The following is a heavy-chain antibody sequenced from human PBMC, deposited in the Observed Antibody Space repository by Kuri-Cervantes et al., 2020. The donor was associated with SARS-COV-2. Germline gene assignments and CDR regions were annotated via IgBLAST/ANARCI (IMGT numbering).Heavy chain of an antibody. Sequence: GGSLRLSCAASGFTSSSYGMHWVRQAPGKGLEWVAFIRYDGSNKYYADSVKGRFTISRDNAKNPLYLQMNSLRAEDTALYYCARDLSDSSTPPHDPWGQGTLVTVSS. J-gene: IGHJ5*02. CDR1: GFTSSSYG. D-gene: IGHD2-2*01. CDR3: ARDLSDSSTPPHDP. CDR2: IRYDGSNK. V-gene: IGHV3-30*02.